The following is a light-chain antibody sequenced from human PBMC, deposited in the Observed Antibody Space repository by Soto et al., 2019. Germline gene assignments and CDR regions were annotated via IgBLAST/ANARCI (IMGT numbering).Light chain of an antibody. J-gene: IGLJ3*02. Sequence: QPVLTQSPSASASLGASVKLTCTLSSGHSNYAIAWHQQQPEKGPRYLMKLDSDGSHSKGDGIPDRFSGSSSGAERYRTISSLQSEDEADYYCQTWGTGPWVFGGGTKLTVL. V-gene: IGLV4-69*01. CDR1: SGHSNYA. CDR3: QTWGTGPWV. CDR2: LDSDGSH.